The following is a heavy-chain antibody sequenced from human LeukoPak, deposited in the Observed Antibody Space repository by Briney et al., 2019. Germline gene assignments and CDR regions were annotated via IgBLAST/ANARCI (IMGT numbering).Heavy chain of an antibody. D-gene: IGHD3-10*01. CDR2: ISSSSSYI. J-gene: IGHJ5*02. CDR1: GLTFNKYW. Sequence: GGSLRLSCEASGLTFNKYWMTWVRQAPGKGLEWVSSISSSSSYIYYADSVKGRFTISRDSAKNSLYLQMNSLRAEDTAVYYCAREVDGSGSYYNPAFDPWGQGTLVTVSS. CDR3: AREVDGSGSYYNPAFDP. V-gene: IGHV3-21*01.